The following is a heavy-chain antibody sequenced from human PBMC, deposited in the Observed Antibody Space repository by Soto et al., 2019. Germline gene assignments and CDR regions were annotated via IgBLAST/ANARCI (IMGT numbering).Heavy chain of an antibody. CDR2: VYYSGTT. CDR3: ARTTAVPNTLRSRYFFDY. D-gene: IGHD4-17*01. CDR1: GGSVSDKTYY. Sequence: TLSLTCSVSGGSVSDKTYYWSWIRQPPGKRLEWIGYVYYSGTTNYNPSLKSRVTISVDLSKNRFSLRLSSVTTADTALYYCARTTAVPNTLRSRYFFDYWGQGTLGTVSS. V-gene: IGHV4-61*01. J-gene: IGHJ4*02.